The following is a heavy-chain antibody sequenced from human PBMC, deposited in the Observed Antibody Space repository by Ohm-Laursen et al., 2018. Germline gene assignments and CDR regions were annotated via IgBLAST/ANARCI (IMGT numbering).Heavy chain of an antibody. J-gene: IGHJ3*02. CDR3: AREWMDVYDI. Sequence: SVKVSCNASGYTFTDSNIHWVRQAPGQGLEWMGWINPRNGGTDYVQTFQGRVTMTRDTSISTLFIELTSLSFDDTAIYYCAREWMDVYDIWGQGTMVTVSS. CDR2: INPRNGGT. D-gene: IGHD5-12*01. V-gene: IGHV1-2*02. CDR1: GYTFTDSN.